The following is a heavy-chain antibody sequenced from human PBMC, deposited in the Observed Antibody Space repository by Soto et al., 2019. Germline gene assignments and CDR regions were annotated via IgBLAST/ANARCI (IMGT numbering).Heavy chain of an antibody. CDR2: ISSSSSYI. CDR1: GFTFSSYS. V-gene: IGHV3-21*01. Sequence: GGSLRLSCAASGFTFSSYSMNWVRQAPGKGLEWVSSISSSSSYIYYADSVKGRFTISRDNAKNSLYLQRNSLRAEDTAVYYCATHRHNYWSGYSPYAFDIWGQGTMVTVSS. CDR3: ATHRHNYWSGYSPYAFDI. D-gene: IGHD3-3*01. J-gene: IGHJ3*02.